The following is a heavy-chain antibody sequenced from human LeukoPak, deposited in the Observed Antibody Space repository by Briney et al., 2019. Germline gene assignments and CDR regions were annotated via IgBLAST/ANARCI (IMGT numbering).Heavy chain of an antibody. Sequence: ASVKVSCKASGYTFTSHYMHWVRQAPGQGLEWMGLINPSGGSTSYAQKFQGRVTMTRDMSTSTVYMELSSLRSEDTAVYYCARDYGDFYDFDYWGQGTLVTVSS. D-gene: IGHD4-17*01. CDR2: INPSGGST. J-gene: IGHJ4*02. CDR1: GYTFTSHY. V-gene: IGHV1-46*01. CDR3: ARDYGDFYDFDY.